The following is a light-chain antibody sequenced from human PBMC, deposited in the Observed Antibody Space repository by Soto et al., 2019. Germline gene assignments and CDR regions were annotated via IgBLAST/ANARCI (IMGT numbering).Light chain of an antibody. CDR2: WAS. CDR1: QSVLSTSNNKNY. CDR3: QQHYETPLT. J-gene: IGKJ4*01. Sequence: DIVMTQSPDSLAVSLGERATINCKSSQSVLSTSNNKNYITWYQQKPAQPPKLLIYWASTRESGVPDRFSVNGSGTDFTLTISNLQAEDVSVYYCQQHYETPLTFGGGTKVEIK. V-gene: IGKV4-1*01.